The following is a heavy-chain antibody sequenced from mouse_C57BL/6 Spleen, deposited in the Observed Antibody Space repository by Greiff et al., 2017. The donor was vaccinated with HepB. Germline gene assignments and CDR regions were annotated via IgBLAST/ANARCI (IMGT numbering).Heavy chain of an antibody. CDR2: IDPETGGT. V-gene: IGHV1-15*01. Sequence: VQLQQSGAELVRPGASVTLSCKASGYTFTDYEMHWVKQTPVHGLEWIGAIDPETGGTAYNQKFKGKAILTADKSSSTAYMELRSLTSEDSAVYYCTRSTITYFDYWGQGTTLTVSS. CDR3: TRSTITYFDY. CDR1: GYTFTDYE. J-gene: IGHJ2*01. D-gene: IGHD1-1*02.